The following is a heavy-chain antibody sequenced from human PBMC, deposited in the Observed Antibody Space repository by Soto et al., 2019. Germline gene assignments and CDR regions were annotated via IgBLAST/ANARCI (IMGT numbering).Heavy chain of an antibody. J-gene: IGHJ6*02. CDR2: IKSKTDGGTT. V-gene: IGHV3-15*07. CDR3: TTPRTRGYYGMDV. Sequence: GGSLRLSCAASGFTFSNAWMNWVRQAPGKGLEWVGRIKSKTDGGTTDYAAPVKGRFTISRDDSKNTLYLQMNSLKTEDTAVYYCTTPRTRGYYGMDVWGQGTTVTVSS. CDR1: GFTFSNAW.